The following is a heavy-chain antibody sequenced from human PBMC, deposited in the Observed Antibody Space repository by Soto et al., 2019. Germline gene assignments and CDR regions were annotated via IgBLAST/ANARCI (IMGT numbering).Heavy chain of an antibody. CDR3: ARGVVVVPAAKYYMDV. J-gene: IGHJ6*03. CDR2: IYYSGST. D-gene: IGHD2-2*01. Sequence: KTSETLSLTCTVSGGSISSGGYYWSWIRQHPGKGLEWIGYIYYSGSTYYNPSLKSRVTISVDTSKNQFSLKLSSVTAADTAVYYCARGVVVVPAAKYYMDVWGKGTTVTVSS. V-gene: IGHV4-31*03. CDR1: GGSISSGGYY.